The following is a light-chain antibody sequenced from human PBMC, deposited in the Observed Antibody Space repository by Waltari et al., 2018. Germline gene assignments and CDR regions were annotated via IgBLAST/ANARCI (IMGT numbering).Light chain of an antibody. CDR3: QQYYSTPTLT. CDR2: WAS. Sequence: DIVMTQSPDCLARYRGERATIKCKSSQSVLYSSNNKNYLAWYQQKPGQPPKILIYWASTRDTVVPDRFSGSGSGTDFTLTISSLQAEGVAVYYCQQYYSTPTLTFGGGTKVEIK. J-gene: IGKJ4*01. V-gene: IGKV4-1*01. CDR1: QSVLYSSNNKNY.